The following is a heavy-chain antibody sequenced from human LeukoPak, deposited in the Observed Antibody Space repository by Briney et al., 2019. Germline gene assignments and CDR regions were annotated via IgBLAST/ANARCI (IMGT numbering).Heavy chain of an antibody. CDR2: IYTDDIST. Sequence: GGSLRLSCAASGFTLSSYWMHWVRQVPGKGLMWVSVIYTDDISTNYADSVKGRFTISRDNAENTLYLQLNSLRAEDTAVYYCARGLQGIDYWGQGTLVTVSS. CDR3: ARGLQGIDY. V-gene: IGHV3-74*01. J-gene: IGHJ4*02. CDR1: GFTLSSYW. D-gene: IGHD4-11*01.